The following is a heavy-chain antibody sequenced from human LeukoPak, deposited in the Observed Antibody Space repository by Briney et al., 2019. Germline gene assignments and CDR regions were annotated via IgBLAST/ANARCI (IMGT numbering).Heavy chain of an antibody. J-gene: IGHJ4*02. Sequence: GGSLRLSCAASGFTFSSYAMSWVRQAPGKGLEWVSAISGSGGSTYYADSVKRGFTISRDNSKNTLYLQMNSLRAEDTAEYYGATSQLVHFTYWGQGTLVTVSS. CDR2: ISGSGGST. D-gene: IGHD6-13*01. CDR3: ATSQLVHFTY. V-gene: IGHV3-23*01. CDR1: GFTFSSYA.